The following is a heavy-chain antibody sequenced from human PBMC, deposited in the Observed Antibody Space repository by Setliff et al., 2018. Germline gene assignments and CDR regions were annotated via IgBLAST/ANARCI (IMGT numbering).Heavy chain of an antibody. CDR3: ARQPSSGAYYNPRPYYFDY. J-gene: IGHJ4*02. Sequence: PSETLSLTCTVSGGGSINNYYWSWVRQSPGKGLEWIGFVHFGGDTNYNPSLTSRVTMSANTSNNQFPLNLRFVTAADTAVYFCARQPSSGAYYNPRPYYFDYWGQGTLVTVSS. D-gene: IGHD3-10*01. CDR1: GGGSINNYY. V-gene: IGHV4-59*08. CDR2: VHFGGDT.